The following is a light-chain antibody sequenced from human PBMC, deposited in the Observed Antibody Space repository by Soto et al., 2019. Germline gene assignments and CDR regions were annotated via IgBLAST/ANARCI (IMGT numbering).Light chain of an antibody. CDR2: EGS. V-gene: IGLV2-23*01. CDR1: SRYVGSYNL. CDR3: CSYAGSSYV. J-gene: IGLJ1*01. Sequence: HSALTQPASVSGSPGQSITISCTGTSRYVGSYNLVSWYQQHPGKAPKLMIYEGSKRPSGVSNRFSGSKSGNTASLTISGLQAEDEADYYCCSYAGSSYVFGTGTKLTVL.